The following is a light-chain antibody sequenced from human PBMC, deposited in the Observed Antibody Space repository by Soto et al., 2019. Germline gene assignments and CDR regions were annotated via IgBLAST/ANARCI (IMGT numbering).Light chain of an antibody. CDR3: PQYNSSTLT. V-gene: IGKV3D-15*01. J-gene: IGKJ4*01. CDR2: DIF. CDR1: QSVGSD. Sequence: EIVITQSPATLSVSPGERATLSCRASQSVGSDLAWYPQTPGQAPRPVIYDIFPRDTGVRTVISRSGAGTEFTRTISSLQSEDVAVDYCPQYNSSTLTFGGGTKVDIK.